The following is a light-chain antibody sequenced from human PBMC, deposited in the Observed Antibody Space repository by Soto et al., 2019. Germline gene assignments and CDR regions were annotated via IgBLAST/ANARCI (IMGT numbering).Light chain of an antibody. CDR3: AAWDDSLRGVV. CDR2: RNN. V-gene: IGLV1-47*01. Sequence: QSVLTQPPSACGTPGQRVTISCSGSLSNIGSNFIYWYQQLPGSAPKLLINRNNERPSGVPDRFSGSKSGTSASLAISGLRSEDEADYHCAAWDDSLRGVVFGGGTKVTVL. CDR1: LSNIGSNF. J-gene: IGLJ2*01.